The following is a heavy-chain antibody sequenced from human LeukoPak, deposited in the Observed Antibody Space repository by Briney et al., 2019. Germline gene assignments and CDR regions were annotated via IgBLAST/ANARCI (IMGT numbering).Heavy chain of an antibody. V-gene: IGHV1-18*01. J-gene: IGHJ4*02. Sequence: ASVKVSCKASGYTFTSYGISWVRQAPGQGLEWMGWISAYNGNTNYAQKLQGRVTMTTDTSTSTAYMELRSLRSDDTAVYYCARDMRYDFWSGYYNGGVDYWGQGTLVTVSS. CDR1: GYTFTSYG. CDR2: ISAYNGNT. D-gene: IGHD3-3*01. CDR3: ARDMRYDFWSGYYNGGVDY.